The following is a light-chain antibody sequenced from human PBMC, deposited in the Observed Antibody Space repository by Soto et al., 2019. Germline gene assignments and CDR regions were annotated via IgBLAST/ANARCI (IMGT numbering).Light chain of an antibody. Sequence: EIVLTQSPATLSLSPGERATLSCRASQSVSSYLAWYQQKPGQAPRLLIYDASNRATGITARFSGSGSGTGFSLTISSLEPEDFAVYYCQQRSNWPSFGGGTKVEIK. CDR2: DAS. J-gene: IGKJ4*01. CDR1: QSVSSY. V-gene: IGKV3-11*01. CDR3: QQRSNWPS.